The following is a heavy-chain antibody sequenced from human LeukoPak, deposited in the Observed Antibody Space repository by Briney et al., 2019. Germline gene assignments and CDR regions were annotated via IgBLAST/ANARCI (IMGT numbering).Heavy chain of an antibody. D-gene: IGHD6-19*01. Sequence: SGGSLRLSCAASGFTFSSYAMSWVRQAPGKGLEWVSAISGSGGSTYYADSVKGRFTISRDNSKNTLYLQMNSLRAEDTAVYYCAKRGSGWYSGDYFDYWGQGTLVTVSS. V-gene: IGHV3-23*01. CDR2: ISGSGGST. J-gene: IGHJ4*02. CDR1: GFTFSSYA. CDR3: AKRGSGWYSGDYFDY.